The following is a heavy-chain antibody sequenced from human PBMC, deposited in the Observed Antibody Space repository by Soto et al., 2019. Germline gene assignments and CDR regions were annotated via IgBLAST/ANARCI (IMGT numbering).Heavy chain of an antibody. D-gene: IGHD3-10*01. Sequence: AQLVESGGDLVQPGGSLRLSCSVSAFTVSNNYMSWVRQAPGKGLEWVALIWSGGAIEYVDSVRGRFTISRDNSKNTRYLQRASLRVEATAVYSGAGGPNRGYWGQGTLVTVS. J-gene: IGHJ4*02. CDR2: IWSGGAI. CDR3: AGGPNRGY. CDR1: AFTVSNNY. V-gene: IGHV3-66*01.